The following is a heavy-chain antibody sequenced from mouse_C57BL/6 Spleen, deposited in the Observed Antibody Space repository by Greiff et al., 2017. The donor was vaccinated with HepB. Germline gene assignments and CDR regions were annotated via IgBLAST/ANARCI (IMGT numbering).Heavy chain of an antibody. D-gene: IGHD2-5*01. CDR3: ARQDYSNPYWYFDV. Sequence: DVMLVESGGDLVKPGGSLKLSCAASGFTFSSYGMSWVRQTPDKRLEWVATISSGGSYTYYPDSVKGRFTISRDNAKNTLYLQMSSLKSEDTAMYYCARQDYSNPYWYFDVWGTGTTVTVSS. J-gene: IGHJ1*03. CDR2: ISSGGSYT. V-gene: IGHV5-6*02. CDR1: GFTFSSYG.